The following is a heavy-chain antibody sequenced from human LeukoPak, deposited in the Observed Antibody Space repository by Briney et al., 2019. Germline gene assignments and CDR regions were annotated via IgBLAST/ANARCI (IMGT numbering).Heavy chain of an antibody. J-gene: IGHJ4*02. CDR1: GFTFSSYG. V-gene: IGHV3-23*01. CDR2: ISGSGGST. D-gene: IGHD3-10*01. Sequence: PGGSLRLSCAASGFTFSSYGMSWVRQAPGKGLEWVSAISGSGGSTYYADSVKGRFTISRDNSKNTLYLQMNSLRAEDTAVYYCATTDNYYGSGSYFTLDYWGQGTLVTVSS. CDR3: ATTDNYYGSGSYFTLDY.